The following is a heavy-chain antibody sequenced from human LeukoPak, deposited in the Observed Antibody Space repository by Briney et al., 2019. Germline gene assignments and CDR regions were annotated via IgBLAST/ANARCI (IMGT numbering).Heavy chain of an antibody. Sequence: GGSLRLSCAASVFTFSSYWMHWVRQAPGKGLVWVSRINSDGSSTSYADSVKGRFTISRDNAKNTLYLQMNSLRAEDTAVYYCARVGYSYGLPYFDYWGQGTLVTVSS. V-gene: IGHV3-74*01. J-gene: IGHJ4*02. CDR2: INSDGSST. CDR1: VFTFSSYW. CDR3: ARVGYSYGLPYFDY. D-gene: IGHD5-18*01.